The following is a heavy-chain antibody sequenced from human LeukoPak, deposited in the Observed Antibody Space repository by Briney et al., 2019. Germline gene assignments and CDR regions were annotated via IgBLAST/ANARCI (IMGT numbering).Heavy chain of an antibody. CDR1: GGSFSGYS. Sequence: SETLSLTCAVYGGSFSGYSWNWIRQPPGKGLEWIGEINHSGSTNYNPSLKSRVTISVDTSKNQFSLKLSSVTAADTAVYYCARQSPYHYYDSSGYVFDYWGQGTLVTVSS. V-gene: IGHV4-34*01. CDR3: ARQSPYHYYDSSGYVFDY. D-gene: IGHD3-22*01. CDR2: INHSGST. J-gene: IGHJ4*02.